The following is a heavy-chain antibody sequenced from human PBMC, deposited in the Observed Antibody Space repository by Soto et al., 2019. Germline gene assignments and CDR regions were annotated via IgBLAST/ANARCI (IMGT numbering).Heavy chain of an antibody. Sequence: QVQLVQSGAEVKKPGASVKVSCKASGYTFTSYGISWVRQAPGQGLEWMGWISAYNGNTNYAQKLQGRVTMTTDTPTSTAYLELRSLTSDDTAVYYCARARASYALHYWGQGTLVTVSS. V-gene: IGHV1-18*01. CDR1: GYTFTSYG. D-gene: IGHD1-26*01. CDR2: ISAYNGNT. CDR3: ARARASYALHY. J-gene: IGHJ4*02.